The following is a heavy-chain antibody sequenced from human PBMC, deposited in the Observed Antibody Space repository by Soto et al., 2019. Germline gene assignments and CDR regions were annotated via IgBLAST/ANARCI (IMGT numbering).Heavy chain of an antibody. CDR3: ARLLRYFDWLSPNPYYHYYGMDV. Sequence: PSETLSLTCTASGGSISSGGYYWNWIRQHPGKGLEWIGYIYYIGSTYYNPSLKSRVTISVDTSKNQFSLKLSSVTAADTAVYYCARLLRYFDWLSPNPYYHYYGMDVWGQGTTVTVSS. D-gene: IGHD3-9*01. CDR1: GGSISSGGYY. J-gene: IGHJ6*02. CDR2: IYYIGST. V-gene: IGHV4-31*03.